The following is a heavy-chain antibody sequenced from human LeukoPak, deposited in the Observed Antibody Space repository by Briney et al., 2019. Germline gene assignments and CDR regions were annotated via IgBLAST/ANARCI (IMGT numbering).Heavy chain of an antibody. CDR3: ARDHYDSSGCDY. CDR1: GYTFTSYD. CDR2: ISAYNGNT. J-gene: IGHJ4*02. V-gene: IGHV1-18*01. D-gene: IGHD3-22*01. Sequence: ASVKVSCKASGYTFTSYDINWVRQATGQGLEWMGWISAYNGNTNYAQKLQGRVTMTTDTSTSTAYMELRSLRSDDTAVYYCARDHYDSSGCDYWGQGTLVTVSS.